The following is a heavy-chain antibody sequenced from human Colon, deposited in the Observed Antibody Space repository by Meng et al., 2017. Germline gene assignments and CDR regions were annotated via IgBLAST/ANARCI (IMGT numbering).Heavy chain of an antibody. CDR2: IYYSGTT. CDR1: GGSVSSGTYY. V-gene: IGHV4-61*01. D-gene: IGHD1-14*01. Sequence: VRLEESGPGLVRPSKTLAVPCPGSGGSVSSGTYYWSWIRQPPGKGLEWIGCIYYSGTTNYNPSIKSRVTISVDTSKNQFSLKLSSVTPADTAVYFCARDRVPGKYWGQGTLVTVSS. CDR3: ARDRVPGKY. J-gene: IGHJ4*02.